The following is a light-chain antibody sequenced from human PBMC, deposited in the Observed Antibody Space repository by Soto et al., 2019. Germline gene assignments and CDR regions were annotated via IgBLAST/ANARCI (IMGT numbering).Light chain of an antibody. CDR3: QQYITYPWT. CDR2: DAS. J-gene: IGKJ1*01. Sequence: DIQMTQSPSTLSAYVGDSVTISCRASQSINKWLAWYQQRPGKAPQLLIYDASTLQSGVPSRFSGSGSGTEFTLTISSLQPADVATYYCQQYITYPWTFGPGTQVDIK. V-gene: IGKV1-5*01. CDR1: QSINKW.